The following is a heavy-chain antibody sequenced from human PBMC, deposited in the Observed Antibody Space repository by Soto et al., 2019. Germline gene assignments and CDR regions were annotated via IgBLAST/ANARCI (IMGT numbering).Heavy chain of an antibody. J-gene: IGHJ6*02. CDR1: GFTFSSYS. D-gene: IGHD3-3*01. CDR3: ASEPITIFGVVPRSQEWGHYYGMHV. CDR2: ISSSSSTI. Sequence: GGSLRLSCAASGFTFSSYSMNWVRQAPGKGLEWVSYISSSSSTIYYADSVKGRFTISRDNAKNSLYLQMNSLRSEDTAVYYCASEPITIFGVVPRSQEWGHYYGMHVWGQGTTVTVSS. V-gene: IGHV3-48*01.